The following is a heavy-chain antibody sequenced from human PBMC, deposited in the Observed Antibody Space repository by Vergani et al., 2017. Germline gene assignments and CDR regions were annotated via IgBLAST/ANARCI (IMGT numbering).Heavy chain of an antibody. Sequence: QVQLVQSGAEVKKPGSSVKVSCKASGGTFSSYAISWVRQAPGQGLEWMGGIIPIFGTANYAQKFQGRVMITADESTSTAYMELSSLRSEDTAVYYCARGIAVAGTAYYYYMDVWGKGTTVTVSS. D-gene: IGHD6-19*01. J-gene: IGHJ6*03. CDR2: IIPIFGTA. CDR1: GGTFSSYA. CDR3: ARGIAVAGTAYYYYMDV. V-gene: IGHV1-69*01.